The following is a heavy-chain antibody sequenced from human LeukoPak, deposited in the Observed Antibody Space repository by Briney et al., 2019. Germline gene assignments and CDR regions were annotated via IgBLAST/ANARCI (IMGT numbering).Heavy chain of an antibody. CDR2: IYPGDSDT. CDR3: AIPRYSSGWYYFDY. Sequence: PGESLKISCKGSGYSLTSYWIGWVRQMPGKGLEWMGIIYPGDSDTRYSPSFQGQVTISADKSINTAYLQWSSLKASDTAMYYCAIPRYSSGWYYFDYWGQGTLVTVSS. D-gene: IGHD6-19*01. J-gene: IGHJ4*02. CDR1: GYSLTSYW. V-gene: IGHV5-51*01.